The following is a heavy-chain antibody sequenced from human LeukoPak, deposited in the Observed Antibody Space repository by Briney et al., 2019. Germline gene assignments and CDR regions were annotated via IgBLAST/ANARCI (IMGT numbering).Heavy chain of an antibody. V-gene: IGHV3-7*01. CDR3: ARDQGYCTSASCRGDAFDA. CDR1: GFTFSNYW. D-gene: IGHD2-2*01. CDR2: IKQDGSEK. Sequence: PGGSLRLSCAASGFTFSNYWMSWVRQAPGKGLEWVAKIKQDGSEKYYVDSVKGRFTISRDNAKNSLSLQMDSLRAEDTAVYYCARDQGYCTSASCRGDAFDAWGQGSMISVSS. J-gene: IGHJ3*01.